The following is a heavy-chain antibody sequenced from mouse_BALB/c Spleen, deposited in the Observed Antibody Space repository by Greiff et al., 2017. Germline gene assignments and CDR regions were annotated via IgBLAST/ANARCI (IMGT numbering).Heavy chain of an antibody. CDR1: GYAFSSSW. CDR2: IYPGDGDT. D-gene: IGHD1-1*01. CDR3: ARGDGREGLDY. Sequence: QVQLQQSGPELVKPGASVKISCKASGYAFSSSWMNWVKQRPGQGLEWIGRIYPGDGDTNYNGKFKGKATLTADKSSSTAYMQLSSLTSVDSAVYFCARGDGREGLDYWGQGTSVTVSS. J-gene: IGHJ4*01. V-gene: IGHV1-82*01.